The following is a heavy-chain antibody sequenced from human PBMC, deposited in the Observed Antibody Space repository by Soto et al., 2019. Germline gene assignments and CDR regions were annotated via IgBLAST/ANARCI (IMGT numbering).Heavy chain of an antibody. CDR2: VDTGNGNT. CDR1: GYTFTNYA. CDR3: ARDTSHGVTIGGLDS. Sequence: ASVKVSCKASGYTFTNYAIHWVRQAPGQSLEWMGWVDTGNGNTKYSQKFQGRVTITRDTFANTAGMELSSLRADDTAVYYCARDTSHGVTIGGLDSWGQGTLVTVSS. V-gene: IGHV1-3*04. J-gene: IGHJ4*02. D-gene: IGHD3-16*01.